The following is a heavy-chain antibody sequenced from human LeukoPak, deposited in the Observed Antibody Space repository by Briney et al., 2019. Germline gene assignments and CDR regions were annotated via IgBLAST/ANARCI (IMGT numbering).Heavy chain of an antibody. CDR2: VDHSGGT. Sequence: SETLSLTCTVSGYSLSSGYYWGWIRQPPGKGLEWIGSVDHSGGTYYNPSLRSRVPISVDTSKNQFSLKLSSVTAADTVVYSCAGFTFFRGVITFDYWGQGTLVTVSS. CDR1: GYSLSSGYY. V-gene: IGHV4-38-2*02. D-gene: IGHD3-10*01. J-gene: IGHJ4*02. CDR3: AGFTFFRGVITFDY.